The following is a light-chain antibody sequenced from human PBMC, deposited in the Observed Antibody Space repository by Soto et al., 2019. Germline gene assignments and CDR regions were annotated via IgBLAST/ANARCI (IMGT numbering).Light chain of an antibody. CDR3: QQYNNWPCT. CDR2: GAS. CDR1: QSVSSN. Sequence: EIVMTQSPATLSVSPRERATLSCRASQSVSSNLAWYQQKPGQAPRLLIYGASTRATGIPARFSGSGSGTEFTLTISSLQSEDFAVYYCQQYNNWPCTFGQGTKVEIQ. V-gene: IGKV3-15*01. J-gene: IGKJ1*01.